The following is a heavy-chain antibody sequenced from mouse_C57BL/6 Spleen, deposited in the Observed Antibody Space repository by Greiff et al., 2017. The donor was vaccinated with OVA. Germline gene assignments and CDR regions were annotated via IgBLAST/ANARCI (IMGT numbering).Heavy chain of an antibody. Sequence: EVKVVESGGGLVKPGGSLKLSCAASGFTFSSYAMSWVRQTPEKRLEWVATISDGGSYTYYPDNVKGRFTISRDNAKNNLSLQMSHLKSEDTAMYYCAREDPDYYGSSYGFAYWGQGTLVTVSA. V-gene: IGHV5-4*01. CDR2: ISDGGSYT. J-gene: IGHJ3*01. CDR1: GFTFSSYA. CDR3: AREDPDYYGSSYGFAY. D-gene: IGHD1-1*01.